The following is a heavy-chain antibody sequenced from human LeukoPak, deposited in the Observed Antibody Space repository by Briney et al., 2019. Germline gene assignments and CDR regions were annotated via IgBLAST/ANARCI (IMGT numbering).Heavy chain of an antibody. J-gene: IGHJ3*02. CDR1: GFTFSSYA. CDR3: ARDSPYDFWSGYYRAQAFDI. CDR2: ISGSGGST. V-gene: IGHV3-23*01. Sequence: GGSLRLSCAASGFTFSSYAMTWVRQAPGKGLEGLEWVSGISGSGGSTYYADSVKGRFTISRDNSKNTLFLQMNSLRAEDTAVYYCARDSPYDFWSGYYRAQAFDIWGQGTMVTVSS. D-gene: IGHD3-3*01.